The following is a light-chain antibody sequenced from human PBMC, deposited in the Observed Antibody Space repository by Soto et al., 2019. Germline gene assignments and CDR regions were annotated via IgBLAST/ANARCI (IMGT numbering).Light chain of an antibody. CDR3: QQYNSYSMYT. J-gene: IGKJ2*01. V-gene: IGKV1-5*03. CDR1: QSISSW. Sequence: DIQMTQSPSTLSASVGDRVTITCRASQSISSWLAWYQQKPGKAPKLLIYKACSLESGVPSRFSGSRSGTEFTLTISSLQPDDFATYYCQQYNSYSMYTFGQGAKLEIK. CDR2: KAC.